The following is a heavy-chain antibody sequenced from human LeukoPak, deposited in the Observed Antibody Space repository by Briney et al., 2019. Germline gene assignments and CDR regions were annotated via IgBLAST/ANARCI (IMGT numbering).Heavy chain of an antibody. D-gene: IGHD3-10*01. J-gene: IGHJ6*02. CDR3: AVTLGVRGVTPYSIDV. CDR2: VYPGDSYT. CDR1: GYSFNNYW. V-gene: IGHV5-51*01. Sequence: GASLQISSKASGYSFNNYWIGWVRQMPGKGLEWMGIVYPGDSYTRYSPSLQGQVTISADKSISTAYLQWSSLKASDTAMYYCAVTLGVRGVTPYSIDVWGQGTTVTVSS.